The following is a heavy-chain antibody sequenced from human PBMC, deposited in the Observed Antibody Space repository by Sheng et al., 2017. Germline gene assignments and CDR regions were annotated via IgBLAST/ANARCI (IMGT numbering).Heavy chain of an antibody. CDR2: IKTDGSST. Sequence: EVQLVASGGGLVQPGGSLRLSCAASGFTFSSYWMHWVRQAPGTGLVWVARIKTDGSSTTYADSVEGRFTISRDNAKNTLYLQMNSLRAEDTAVYFCARVIYSYINYLDYWGQGTLVTVS. J-gene: IGHJ4*02. D-gene: IGHD2-21*01. V-gene: IGHV3-74*03. CDR3: ARVIYSYINYLDY. CDR1: GFTFSSYW.